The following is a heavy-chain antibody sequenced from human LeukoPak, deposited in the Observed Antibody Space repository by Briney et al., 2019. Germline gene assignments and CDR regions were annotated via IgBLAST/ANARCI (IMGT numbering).Heavy chain of an antibody. J-gene: IGHJ4*02. D-gene: IGHD6-13*01. V-gene: IGHV1-3*01. CDR1: GYTFTSYA. CDR2: INAGNGNT. Sequence: ASVKVSCKASGYTFTSYAMHWVRQAPGQRLEWMGWINAGNGNTKYSQKFQGRVTITRDTSASTAYMELSSLRSEDTAVYYCARAPGNSSSWYKADFDYWGQGTLVTVSS. CDR3: ARAPGNSSSWYKADFDY.